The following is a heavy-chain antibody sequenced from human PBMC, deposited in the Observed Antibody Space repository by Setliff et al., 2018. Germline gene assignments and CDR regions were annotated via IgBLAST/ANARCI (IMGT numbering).Heavy chain of an antibody. V-gene: IGHV1-18*01. J-gene: IGHJ4*02. D-gene: IGHD3-22*01. CDR2: INAYNGDT. CDR1: GFTFTDYG. CDR3: ARDADNYDTSENPIFDY. Sequence: ASVKVSCKSSGFTFTDYGITWVRQVPGQGLEWMAYINAYNGDTYYAENLQVRVTVSTDTSTTTTYMELRNLRSDDTAVYYCARDADNYDTSENPIFDYWGQGTLVTVS.